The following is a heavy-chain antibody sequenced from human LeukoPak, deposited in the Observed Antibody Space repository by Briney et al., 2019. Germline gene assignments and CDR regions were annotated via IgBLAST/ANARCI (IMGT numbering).Heavy chain of an antibody. CDR2: ISYDGSNK. Sequence: PGRSLRLSCAASGFTFSSYGMHWVRQAPGKGLEWVAVISYDGSNKYYADSVKGRFTIFRDISKNTLYLQMNSLRAEDTAVHYCAKDNFRRIGSGWYFDYWGQGTLVTVSS. J-gene: IGHJ4*02. CDR3: AKDNFRRIGSGWYFDY. V-gene: IGHV3-30*18. D-gene: IGHD6-19*01. CDR1: GFTFSSYG.